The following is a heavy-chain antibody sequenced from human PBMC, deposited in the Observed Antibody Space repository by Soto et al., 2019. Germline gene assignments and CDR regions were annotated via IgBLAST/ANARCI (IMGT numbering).Heavy chain of an antibody. Sequence: GGSLRLSCAASGFTFSNAWMNWVRQAPGKGLEWVGRIKSKTDGGTTDYAAPVKGRFTISRDDSKNTLYLQMNSLKTEDTAVYYCTTGFRFLEWLPTEYYYYYGMDVWGQGTTVTVSS. CDR3: TTGFRFLEWLPTEYYYYYGMDV. CDR1: GFTFSNAW. V-gene: IGHV3-15*07. CDR2: IKSKTDGGTT. D-gene: IGHD3-3*01. J-gene: IGHJ6*02.